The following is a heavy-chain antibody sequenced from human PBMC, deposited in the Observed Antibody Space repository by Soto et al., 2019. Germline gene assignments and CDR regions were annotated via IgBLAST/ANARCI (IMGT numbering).Heavy chain of an antibody. J-gene: IGHJ5*02. Sequence: QLQLQETGPGLVSPSETLSLTCTVSGGSTGGSRYSWGWIRQPPGKGLEWMGSVSYSGSTYYNPSLKSRVTISVDTSTNQVSLKLTSVTAADTAMDYCAGRTFGGDSWGQGTQVTVSS. CDR1: GGSTGGSRYS. CDR3: AGRTFGGDS. V-gene: IGHV4-39*01. CDR2: VSYSGST. D-gene: IGHD3-16*01.